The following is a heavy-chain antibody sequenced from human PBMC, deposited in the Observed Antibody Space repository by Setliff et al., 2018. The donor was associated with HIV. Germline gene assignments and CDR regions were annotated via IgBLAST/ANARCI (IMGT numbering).Heavy chain of an antibody. D-gene: IGHD3-10*01. CDR2: IIPIFGTA. Sequence: SVKVSCKASGGTFSSYAISWVRQAPGQGLEWMGGIIPIFGTANYAQKLRGRVTITADTSTDTAYMELGSLRSEDTAIYYCATSFGSGVAPFDNWGQGTLVTVSS. J-gene: IGHJ4*02. V-gene: IGHV1-69*06. CDR3: ATSFGSGVAPFDN. CDR1: GGTFSSYA.